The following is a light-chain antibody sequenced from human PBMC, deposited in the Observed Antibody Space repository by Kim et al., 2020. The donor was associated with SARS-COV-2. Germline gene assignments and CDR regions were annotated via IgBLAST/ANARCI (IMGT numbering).Light chain of an antibody. V-gene: IGLV7-43*01. CDR1: TGAVTSGYY. J-gene: IGLJ2*01. CDR2: SIK. Sequence: PGGKVTLTCASSTGAVTSGYYPNWFQQKPGQAPRALIYSIKNRHSWTPARFSGSLLGGKAALTLSGAQPEDEAEYYCLLYYDGAQVFGGGTQLTVL. CDR3: LLYYDGAQV.